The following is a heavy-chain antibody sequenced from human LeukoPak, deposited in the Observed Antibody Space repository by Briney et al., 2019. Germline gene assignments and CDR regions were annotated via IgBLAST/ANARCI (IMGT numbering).Heavy chain of an antibody. Sequence: SESLSLTCTVSGVSISSSNSYGGWIRQPPGRGLELIGSIYYSGNTYYNASLKSQLSISIDTSNNQFSLRLTSVTAADTAVYYCARQTGSGLFILPGGQGALVTVSS. CDR1: GVSISSSNSY. D-gene: IGHD3/OR15-3a*01. V-gene: IGHV4-39*01. J-gene: IGHJ4*02. CDR3: ARQTGSGLFILP. CDR2: IYYSGNT.